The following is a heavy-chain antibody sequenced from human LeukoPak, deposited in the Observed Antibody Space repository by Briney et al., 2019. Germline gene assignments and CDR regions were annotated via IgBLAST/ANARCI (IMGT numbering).Heavy chain of an antibody. V-gene: IGHV1-24*01. CDR1: GYSLTGLS. D-gene: IGHD6-19*01. CDR3: ARGRRSSGYRRTNWFDR. J-gene: IGHJ5*02. Sequence: ASVKLSCKVSGYSLTGLSMHWVRQAPGKGLECMGGFDPEDGETIYTQKLQGRVTMTEDTSTDTAYMELSSLRSEDTAVYYCARGRRSSGYRRTNWFDRWGQGTLVTVSS. CDR2: FDPEDGET.